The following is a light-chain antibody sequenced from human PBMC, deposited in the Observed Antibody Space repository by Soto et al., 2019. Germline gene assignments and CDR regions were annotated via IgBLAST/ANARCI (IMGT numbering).Light chain of an antibody. CDR3: CSYAGRYTFL. CDR2: DVT. J-gene: IGLJ2*01. CDR1: SSDVGAYNY. Sequence: QSVLTQPRSVSGSPGQSVTISCTGTSSDVGAYNYVSWYQQEPGKAPKLMIYDVTKRPSGVPDRFSGSKSGNTASLTISGLQAEDEADYYCCSYAGRYTFLFGGGTKVTVL. V-gene: IGLV2-11*01.